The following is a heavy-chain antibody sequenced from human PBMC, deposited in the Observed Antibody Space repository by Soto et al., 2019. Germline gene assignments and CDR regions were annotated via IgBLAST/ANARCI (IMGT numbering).Heavy chain of an antibody. CDR1: GFTFSSYS. V-gene: IGHV3-21*01. D-gene: IGHD2-15*01. CDR2: ISSSSSYI. CDR3: ARALLGYCSGGSCYPAYYYYGMDV. J-gene: IGHJ6*02. Sequence: EVQLVESGGGLVKPGGSLRLSCAASGFTFSSYSMNWVRQAPGKGLEWVSSISSSSSYIYYADSVKGRFTISRDNAKNSLYLQMNSLRAEDTAVYYCARALLGYCSGGSCYPAYYYYGMDVWGQGTTVTVSS.